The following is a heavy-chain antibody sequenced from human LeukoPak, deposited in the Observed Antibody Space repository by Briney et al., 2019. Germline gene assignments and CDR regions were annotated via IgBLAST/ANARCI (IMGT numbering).Heavy chain of an antibody. J-gene: IGHJ4*02. CDR1: GGSISSGGYY. Sequence: SETLSLTCTVSGGSISSGGYYWSWIRQHPGKGLEWIGYIYYSGSTYYNPSLKSRVTISVDTSKNQFSLKLSSVTAADTAVYYCAREGPSSSSSVDYWGQGTLVTVSS. D-gene: IGHD6-6*01. CDR3: AREGPSSSSSVDY. V-gene: IGHV4-31*03. CDR2: IYYSGST.